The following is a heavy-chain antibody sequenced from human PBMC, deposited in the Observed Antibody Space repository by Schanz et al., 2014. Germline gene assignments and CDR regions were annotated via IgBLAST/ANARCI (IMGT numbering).Heavy chain of an antibody. D-gene: IGHD5-18*01. CDR3: VRVSFADPRLYRGMDRDIDY. CDR2: ISGSSRTI. V-gene: IGHV3-48*04. CDR1: GFGFSSYS. J-gene: IGHJ4*02. Sequence: EVQLVESGGGLIQPGGSLRLSCAASGFGFSSYSMNWVRQAPGKGLEWVSYISGSSRTIYYADSMKGRFTISRDNAKNTLYLQMNNLRAEDTAVYYCVRVSFADPRLYRGMDRDIDYWGQGTLVTVSS.